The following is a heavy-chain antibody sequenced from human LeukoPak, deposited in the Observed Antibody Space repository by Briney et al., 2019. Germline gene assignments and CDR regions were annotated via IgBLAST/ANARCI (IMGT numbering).Heavy chain of an antibody. D-gene: IGHD3-10*01. CDR1: AGSCTRDY. J-gene: IGHJ4*02. CDR2: LNHSGST. V-gene: IGHV4-34*01. Sequence: SETLPLTSPLTAGSCTRDYPTWIRQPPGKTLEWIGELNHSGSTKYNPSLKSRVTISVDTSKNQFSLKLSSVTAADTAMYYCASPGGDEYYYGSGSQPRDYWGQGTLVTVSS. CDR3: ASPGGDEYYYGSGSQPRDY.